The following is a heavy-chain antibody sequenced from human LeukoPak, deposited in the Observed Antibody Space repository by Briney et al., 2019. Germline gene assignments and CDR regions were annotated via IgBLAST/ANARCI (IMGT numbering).Heavy chain of an antibody. CDR3: ARDGDIVVVPAARNWFDP. V-gene: IGHV1-18*01. CDR1: GYTFTSYG. CDR2: ISAYNGNT. J-gene: IGHJ5*02. Sequence: ASVKVSCKASGYTFTSYGISWVRQAPGQGLEWMGWISAYNGNTNYAQKLQGRVTMTTDTSTCTAYVELRSLRSDDTAVYYCARDGDIVVVPAARNWFDPWGQGTLVTVSS. D-gene: IGHD2-2*01.